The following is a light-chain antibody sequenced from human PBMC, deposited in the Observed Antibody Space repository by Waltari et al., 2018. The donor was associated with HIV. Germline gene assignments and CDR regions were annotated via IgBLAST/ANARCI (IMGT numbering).Light chain of an antibody. V-gene: IGKV4-1*01. Sequence: DIVMTYSPDSLAVSLGERATINCKSSQSVLYSSTAKNYLTWYKQKPGQSPKLRIYWASTRESRVPDRFSGSGSGTDFTRTISSLQAEDVAVYYCQQYFSIPVTFGQGTRLEIK. CDR2: WAS. J-gene: IGKJ5*01. CDR3: QQYFSIPVT. CDR1: QSVLYSSTAKNY.